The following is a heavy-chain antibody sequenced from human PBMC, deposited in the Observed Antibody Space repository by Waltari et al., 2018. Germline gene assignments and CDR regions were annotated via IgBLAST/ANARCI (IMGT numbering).Heavy chain of an antibody. CDR3: AKHQLLQAYYYSMDV. Sequence: EVQLVESGGELVQPGGSMRLSCAASGFNFRNYAMNWVRQAPGKGLEWVSSITSDGSGTYYADTVKGRFTTSRDKSNNTVFLQMNSLRVEDTALYYCAKHQLLQAYYYSMDVWGKGTTVTVSS. CDR1: GFNFRNYA. V-gene: IGHV3-23*04. D-gene: IGHD2-2*01. J-gene: IGHJ6*03. CDR2: ITSDGSGT.